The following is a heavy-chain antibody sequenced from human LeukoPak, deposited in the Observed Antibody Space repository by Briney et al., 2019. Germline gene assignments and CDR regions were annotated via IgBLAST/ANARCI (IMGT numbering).Heavy chain of an antibody. V-gene: IGHV4-39*07. CDR3: ARALVYTERYYYYYMDV. CDR1: GGSISSSSYY. Sequence: SETLSLTCTVSGGSISSSSYYWGWIRQPPGKGLEWIGSIYYSGSTYYDPSLKSRVTISVDTSKNQFSLKLSSVTAADTAVYYCARALVYTERYYYYYMDVWGKGTTVTVSS. D-gene: IGHD2-8*01. CDR2: IYYSGST. J-gene: IGHJ6*03.